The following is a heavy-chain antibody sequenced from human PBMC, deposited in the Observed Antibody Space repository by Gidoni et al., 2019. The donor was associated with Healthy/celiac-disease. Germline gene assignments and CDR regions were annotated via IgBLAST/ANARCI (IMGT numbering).Heavy chain of an antibody. CDR2: ISDDISNK. D-gene: IGHD1-26*01. J-gene: IGHJ4*02. V-gene: IGHV3-30*18. CDR1: GFTFSSYG. Sequence: QVQLVESGGGVVQPGRSLRLPCATSGFTFSSYGRHWVRQAPGKGLEWVAAISDDISNKYYADSVKGRFTISRDNSKKTLYLQMSSLRAEDTAVYYCAKDGRGLDSWGQGTLVTVSS. CDR3: AKDGRGLDS.